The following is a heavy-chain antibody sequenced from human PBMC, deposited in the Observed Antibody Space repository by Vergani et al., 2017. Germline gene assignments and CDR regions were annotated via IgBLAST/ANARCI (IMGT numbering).Heavy chain of an antibody. V-gene: IGHV1-58*02. Sequence: QLVQSGPEVKKPGTSVKVSCKASGFTFTSSAMQWVRQARGQRLEWIGWIVVGSGNTNYAQKLQGRVTMTTDTSTSTAYMELRSLRSDDTAVYYCAREQWLPIDYFDYWGQGTLVTVSS. D-gene: IGHD6-19*01. J-gene: IGHJ4*02. CDR2: IVVGSGNT. CDR1: GFTFTSSA. CDR3: AREQWLPIDYFDY.